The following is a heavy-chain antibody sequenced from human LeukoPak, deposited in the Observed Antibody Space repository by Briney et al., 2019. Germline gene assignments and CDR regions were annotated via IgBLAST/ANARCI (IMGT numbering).Heavy chain of an antibody. V-gene: IGHV4-59*01. Sequence: SETLSLTCTVSGASISSYYWSWIRQPPGKGLEWIAYIYYSGSTNYNPSFKSRVTISADTSKNQFSLKVSSVTAADTAVYYCARSPHSGSYYFDYWGQGTLVTVSS. J-gene: IGHJ4*02. CDR3: ARSPHSGSYYFDY. CDR2: IYYSGST. D-gene: IGHD1-26*01. CDR1: GASISSYY.